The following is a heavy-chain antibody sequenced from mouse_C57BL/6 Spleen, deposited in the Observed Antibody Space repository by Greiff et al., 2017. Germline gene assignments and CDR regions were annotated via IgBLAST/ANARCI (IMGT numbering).Heavy chain of an antibody. Sequence: VQLQQSGAELARPGASVKLSCKASGYTFTSYGISWVKQRTGQGLEWIGEIYPRSGNTYYNEKFKGKATLTADKYSSTAYMELRSLTSEDSSVYFCASGGKDAMDYWGQGTSVTVSS. D-gene: IGHD1-3*01. CDR1: GYTFTSYG. CDR3: ASGGKDAMDY. J-gene: IGHJ4*01. V-gene: IGHV1-81*01. CDR2: IYPRSGNT.